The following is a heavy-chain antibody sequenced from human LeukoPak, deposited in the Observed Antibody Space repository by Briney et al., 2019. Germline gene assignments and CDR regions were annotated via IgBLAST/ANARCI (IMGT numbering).Heavy chain of an antibody. CDR1: GGSISSYY. V-gene: IGHV4-34*01. CDR2: ISHSGST. Sequence: SETLSLTCTVSGGSISSYYWSWIRQPPGKGLEWIGEISHSGSTNYNPSLKSRVTISVDTSKNQFSLKLSSVTAADTAVYYCARRRGITMIVVSRRAFDIWGQGTMVTVSS. D-gene: IGHD3-22*01. J-gene: IGHJ3*02. CDR3: ARRRGITMIVVSRRAFDI.